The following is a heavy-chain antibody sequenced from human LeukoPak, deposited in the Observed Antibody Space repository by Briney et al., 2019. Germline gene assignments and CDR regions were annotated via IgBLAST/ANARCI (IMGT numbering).Heavy chain of an antibody. Sequence: SSETLSLTCTVSGGSIKSYYWSWLRQPPGKGLEWIGYIYYSGSTNYNPSLKSRVTISVDKSKNQFSLKLSSVTATATAVYYCARLDYYASGFFEYWGRGTLVTVSS. CDR2: IYYSGST. D-gene: IGHD3-10*01. J-gene: IGHJ4*02. CDR1: GGSIKSYY. CDR3: ARLDYYASGFFEY. V-gene: IGHV4-59*08.